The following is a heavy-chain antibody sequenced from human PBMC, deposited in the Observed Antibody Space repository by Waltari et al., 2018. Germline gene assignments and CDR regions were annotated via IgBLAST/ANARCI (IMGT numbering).Heavy chain of an antibody. CDR3: ARGEDYGSGSYYFDY. CDR2: IYYSGST. D-gene: IGHD3-10*01. J-gene: IGHJ4*02. CDR1: GGSISSGAYY. Sequence: QVQLQESGPGLVKPSQTLSLTCTVSGGSISSGAYYWSWIRQHPGKGLEWIGYIYYSGSTYSNPSLKSRVTIAVDTSKNQFSLKLSSVTAADTAVYYCARGEDYGSGSYYFDYWGQGTLVTVSS. V-gene: IGHV4-31*03.